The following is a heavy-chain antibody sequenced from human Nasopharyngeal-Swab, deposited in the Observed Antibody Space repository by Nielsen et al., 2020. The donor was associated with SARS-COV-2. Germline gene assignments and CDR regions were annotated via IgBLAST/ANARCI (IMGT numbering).Heavy chain of an antibody. Sequence: GESLKISCAASGFVFSGSAIHWVRQASGRGLEWVGRIGDKAHNYATTYAASVKGRFTIYKEESKNTASLQMDSLNTEDTALYYCTTDYYFDYWGQGTLVTVSS. CDR3: TTDYYFDY. CDR2: IGDKAHNYAT. V-gene: IGHV3-73*01. D-gene: IGHD4/OR15-4a*01. J-gene: IGHJ4*02. CDR1: GFVFSGSA.